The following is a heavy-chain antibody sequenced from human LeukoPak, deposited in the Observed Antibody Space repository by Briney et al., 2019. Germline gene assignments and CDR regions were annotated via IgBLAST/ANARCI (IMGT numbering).Heavy chain of an antibody. CDR1: GFTFSSYE. J-gene: IGHJ3*02. CDR2: ISSSGSTI. Sequence: PGGSLRLSCAASGFTFSSYEMNWVRQAPGKGLEWVSYISSSGSTIYYADSVKGRFTISRDNAKNSLYLQMNSLRAEDTAVYYCARELTIFGVVIMRDDGFDIWGQGTMVTVSS. CDR3: ARELTIFGVVIMRDDGFDI. D-gene: IGHD3-3*01. V-gene: IGHV3-48*03.